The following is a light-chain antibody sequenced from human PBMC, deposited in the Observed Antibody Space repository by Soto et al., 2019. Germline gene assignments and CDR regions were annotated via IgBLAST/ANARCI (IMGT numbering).Light chain of an antibody. CDR3: QQYDTSPWT. CDR2: ESS. V-gene: IGKV3-11*01. J-gene: IGKJ1*01. Sequence: ETVLSQSPATLSLPPGERATLSCRASQNVANYLDWYQQKPGQAPRLLIYESSNRATGIAARFSGSGSGTDFTLTIGRVDPEDFAVYYCQQYDTSPWTFGQGTKVDIK. CDR1: QNVANY.